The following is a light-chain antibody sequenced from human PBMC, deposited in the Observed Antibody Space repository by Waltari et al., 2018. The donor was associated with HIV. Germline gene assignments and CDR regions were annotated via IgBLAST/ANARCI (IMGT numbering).Light chain of an antibody. J-gene: IGLJ2*01. CDR3: STWYDRINGVV. CDR2: SNN. Sequence: QSVLSQPPSAFGTPGQRVTITCSGGSTKIGRHIFNWYQQHPGPDPKLLIYSNNQRPSGVPDRVSGSKSCTSASLDIIELQSEDEAVHYCSTWYDRINGVVFGGGTKLTVL. V-gene: IGLV1-44*01. CDR1: STKIGRHI.